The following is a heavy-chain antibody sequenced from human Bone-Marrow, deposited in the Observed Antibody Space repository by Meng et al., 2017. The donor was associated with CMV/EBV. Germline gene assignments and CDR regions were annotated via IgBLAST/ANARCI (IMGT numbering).Heavy chain of an antibody. D-gene: IGHD3-10*01. CDR3: ARDSSVTMVRGGETQYYHAMDD. Sequence: GESLKISCAASGFTVSSNYMSWVRQAPGKGLEWVSVIYSGGSTYYADSVKGRFTVFRDNAKNTLYLQMNSLRAEDTAVYYCARDSSVTMVRGGETQYYHAMDDWGQGTTVTVSS. J-gene: IGHJ6*02. V-gene: IGHV3-53*01. CDR1: GFTVSSNY. CDR2: IYSGGST.